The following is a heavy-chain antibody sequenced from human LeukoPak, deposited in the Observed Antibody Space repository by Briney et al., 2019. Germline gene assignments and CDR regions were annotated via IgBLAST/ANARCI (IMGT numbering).Heavy chain of an antibody. D-gene: IGHD5-12*01. CDR3: ARLRGIVATNDY. CDR2: IYHNGST. CDR1: GGSISSSNW. Sequence: PSETLSLTCAVSGGSISSSNWWSWVRPPPGKGLEWIGEIYHNGSTNYNPSLKSRVTISVDKSKNQFSLKLSSVTAADTAVYYCARLRGIVATNDYWGQGTLVTVSS. V-gene: IGHV4-4*02. J-gene: IGHJ4*02.